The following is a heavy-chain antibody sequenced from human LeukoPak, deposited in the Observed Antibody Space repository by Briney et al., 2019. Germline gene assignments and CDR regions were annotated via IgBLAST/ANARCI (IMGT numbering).Heavy chain of an antibody. CDR2: IKQDGSEK. V-gene: IGHV3-7*04. Sequence: GGSLRLSCAASGFTFSNAWMNWVRQAPGKGLEWVANIKQDGSEKYYVDSVKGRFTISRDNAKNSLYLQMNSLRAEDTAVYYCASDREYYYGSGSFDYWGQGTLVTVSS. CDR1: GFTFSNAW. D-gene: IGHD3-10*01. CDR3: ASDREYYYGSGSFDY. J-gene: IGHJ4*02.